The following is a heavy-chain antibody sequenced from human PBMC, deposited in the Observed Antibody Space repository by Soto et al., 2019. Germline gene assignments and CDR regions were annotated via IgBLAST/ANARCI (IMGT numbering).Heavy chain of an antibody. V-gene: IGHV4-30-4*08. CDR3: ARGISKYSSWYEPHTWFDA. Sequence: TLCVRWNVAWGPIVDLDDCWILIRQTPGKGLEWIGYLYFNGGTQYNPSLRTPVSMSLDTSKKHFSLKMRSVTAADTAVYYCARGISKYSSWYEPHTWFDAWGQGALVTVSS. CDR2: LYFNGGT. J-gene: IGHJ5*02. D-gene: IGHD6-13*01. CDR1: WGPIVDLDDC.